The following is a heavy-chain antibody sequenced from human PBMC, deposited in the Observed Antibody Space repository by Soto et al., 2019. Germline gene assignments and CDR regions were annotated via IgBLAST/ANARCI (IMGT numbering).Heavy chain of an antibody. CDR2: IYYSGTT. CDR3: ARSAVGATKSGFDS. V-gene: IGHV4-31*01. J-gene: IGHJ4*02. Sequence: QVQLQESGPGLVKPSQTLSLTCNVSGDSINNGGHYWSWIRQPPGKGLEWIGFIYYSGTTYYNPSLKRSVTTAVHTSKIQFSLKVKSVTAADTAVYYCARSAVGATKSGFDSWGQGPLVTVSS. CDR1: GDSINNGGHY. D-gene: IGHD1-26*01.